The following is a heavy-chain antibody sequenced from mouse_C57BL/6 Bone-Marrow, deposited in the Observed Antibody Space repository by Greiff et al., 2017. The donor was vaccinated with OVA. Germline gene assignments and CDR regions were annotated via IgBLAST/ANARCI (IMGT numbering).Heavy chain of an antibody. CDR2: ISSGGSYT. D-gene: IGHD1-1*01. CDR3: ARHPYYYGSSYHFDY. J-gene: IGHJ2*01. Sequence: EVKLVESGGDLVKPGGSLKLSCAASGFTFSSYGMSWVRQTPDKRLEWVATISSGGSYTYYPDSVKGRFTISRDNAKNTLYLQMSSLKSEDTAMYYCARHPYYYGSSYHFDYWGKGTTLTVSS. CDR1: GFTFSSYG. V-gene: IGHV5-6*01.